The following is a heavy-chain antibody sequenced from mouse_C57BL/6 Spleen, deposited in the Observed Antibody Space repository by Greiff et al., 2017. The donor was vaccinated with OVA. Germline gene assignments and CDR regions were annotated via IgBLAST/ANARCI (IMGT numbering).Heavy chain of an antibody. CDR3: ARSRLTGTRGDYFDY. CDR1: GYTFTDYN. CDR2: INPNNGGT. D-gene: IGHD4-1*01. J-gene: IGHJ2*01. Sequence: EVQLQESGPELVKPGASVKIPCKASGYTFTDYNMDWVKQSHGKSLEWIGDINPNNGGTIYNQKFKGKATLTVDKSSSTAYMELRSLTSEDTAVYYCARSRLTGTRGDYFDYWGQGTTLTGSS. V-gene: IGHV1-18*01.